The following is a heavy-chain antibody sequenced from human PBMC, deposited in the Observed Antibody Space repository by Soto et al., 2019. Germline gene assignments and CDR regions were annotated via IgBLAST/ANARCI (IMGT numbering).Heavy chain of an antibody. J-gene: IGHJ4*02. CDR2: TSSSSSYT. Sequence: GGSLRLSCAASGFTFSDYYMSWIRQAPGKGLEWVSYTSSSSSYTNYADSVKGRFTISRDNAKNSLYLQVNSLRAEDTAVYYCAREVATVVTPGYFDYWGQGTLVTVST. V-gene: IGHV3-11*06. CDR3: AREVATVVTPGYFDY. CDR1: GFTFSDYY. D-gene: IGHD5-12*01.